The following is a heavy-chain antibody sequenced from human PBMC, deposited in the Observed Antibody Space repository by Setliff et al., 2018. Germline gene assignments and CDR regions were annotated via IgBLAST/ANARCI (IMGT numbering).Heavy chain of an antibody. CDR2: ISAHSGNT. J-gene: IGHJ4*02. D-gene: IGHD2-8*01. Sequence: ASVKVSCKASGYTFNHYGITWVRLAPGQGLEWMGWISAHSGNTFYAPQFQGRLVMTTDTSTNTAYMELRNLASDDTAMYFCERLVRYCTRVTCQRSSDGDFWGQGTPVTVSS. CDR3: ERLVRYCTRVTCQRSSDGDF. V-gene: IGHV1-18*01. CDR1: GYTFNHYG.